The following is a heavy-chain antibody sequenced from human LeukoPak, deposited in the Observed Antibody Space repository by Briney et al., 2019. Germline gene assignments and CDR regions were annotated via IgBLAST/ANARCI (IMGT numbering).Heavy chain of an antibody. Sequence: GGSLRLSCAASGFTFSKHTMHWVRQAPGKGLEWVAVILYDGSNKYYADSVKGRFTISRDNSKNTMSLQMNSLRADDTTVYYCVRDGYGGYFDLWGRGTLVTVSS. D-gene: IGHD4-17*01. J-gene: IGHJ2*01. CDR3: VRDGYGGYFDL. CDR2: ILYDGSNK. V-gene: IGHV3-30*04. CDR1: GFTFSKHT.